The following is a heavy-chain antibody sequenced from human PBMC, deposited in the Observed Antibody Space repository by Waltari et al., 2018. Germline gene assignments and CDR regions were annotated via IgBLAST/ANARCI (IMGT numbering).Heavy chain of an antibody. CDR3: ARNSGNYSFLY. Sequence: QVQLQESGPGLLKPSETLSLTCAVSGYSIRRGYFWGWIRQPPGKGLEWIGNIYHSGRTYYNPSLKSRVTISVDTSKNQFSLKLSSVTAADTAVYYCARNSGNYSFLYWGQGTLVTVSS. J-gene: IGHJ4*02. CDR1: GYSIRRGYF. V-gene: IGHV4-38-2*01. CDR2: IYHSGRT. D-gene: IGHD1-26*01.